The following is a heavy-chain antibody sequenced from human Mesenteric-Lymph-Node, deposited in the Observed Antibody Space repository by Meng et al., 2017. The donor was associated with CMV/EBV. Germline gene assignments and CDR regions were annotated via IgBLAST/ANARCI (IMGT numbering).Heavy chain of an antibody. CDR3: ARSFWSGYPWYYYYGMDV. J-gene: IGHJ6*02. CDR2: MNPNSGNT. D-gene: IGHD3-3*01. CDR1: GGTFSSYA. V-gene: IGHV1-8*03. Sequence: ASVMVSCKASGGTFSSYAINWGRQATGQGLEWMGWMNPNSGNTGYAQKFQGRVTITRNTSISTAYMELSSLRSEDTAVYYCARSFWSGYPWYYYYGMDVWGQGTTVTVSS.